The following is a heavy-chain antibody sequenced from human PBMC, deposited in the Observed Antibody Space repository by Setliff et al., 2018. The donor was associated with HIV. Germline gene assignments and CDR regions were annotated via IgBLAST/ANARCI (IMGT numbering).Heavy chain of an antibody. CDR1: GGSISSGSYY. V-gene: IGHV4-61*09. Sequence: SETLSLTCTVSGGSISSGSYYWSWIRQPAGKGLEWIGHIHTSGSTKYNPSLKSRVTISADTSKNQFSLNLSSVTAAETAVYFCGTAMYYYYGLDVWGQGIRVTVSS. CDR2: IHTSGST. J-gene: IGHJ6*02. CDR3: GTAMYYYYGLDV. D-gene: IGHD2-2*01.